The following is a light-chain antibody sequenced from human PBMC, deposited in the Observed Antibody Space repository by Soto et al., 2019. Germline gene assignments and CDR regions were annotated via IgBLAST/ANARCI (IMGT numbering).Light chain of an antibody. J-gene: IGLJ1*01. V-gene: IGLV2-14*01. CDR3: SSYTSSDTFCV. CDR2: EVS. Sequence: QSALTQPASVSGSLGQSITISCIGSSSDIGGYNYVSWYQQRPGKAPKLIIYEVSDRPSGVSNRFSGSKSGNTASLTISGLQAEDEADYYCSSYTSSDTFCVFGDGTKLTVL. CDR1: SSDIGGYNY.